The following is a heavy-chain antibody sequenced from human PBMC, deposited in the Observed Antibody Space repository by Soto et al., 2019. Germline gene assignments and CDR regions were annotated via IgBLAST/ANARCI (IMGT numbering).Heavy chain of an antibody. CDR1: GGAFSTYA. J-gene: IGHJ4*02. Sequence: QVQLVQSGAEVKKPESSVKVSCKAPGGAFSTYAISWVRQAPRQGLEWMGGIIPMFGTANYAQRFQDRVTITADESTNTVYMELSSLRSEDTAVYFGASGIQLWLRRINNGYSGWGQGTLVTVSS. V-gene: IGHV1-69*12. D-gene: IGHD5-18*01. CDR3: ASGIQLWLRRINNGYSG. CDR2: IIPMFGTA.